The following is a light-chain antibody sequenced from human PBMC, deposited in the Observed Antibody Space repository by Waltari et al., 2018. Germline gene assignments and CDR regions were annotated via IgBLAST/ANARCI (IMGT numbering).Light chain of an antibody. Sequence: EIVLTQSPGTLSLSPGERATLSCRASQSVSRTLAWYQQKPGQAPRLLIYGASTRAAGIPDRFSGSGAGTDFSRTISRLEPEDFAVYYGQHYVRLPVTFGQGTKVEIK. V-gene: IGKV3-20*01. CDR2: GAS. CDR1: QSVSRT. CDR3: QHYVRLPVT. J-gene: IGKJ1*01.